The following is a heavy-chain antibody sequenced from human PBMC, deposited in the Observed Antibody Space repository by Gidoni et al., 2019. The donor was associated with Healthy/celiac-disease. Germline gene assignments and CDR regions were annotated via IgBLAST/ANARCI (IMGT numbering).Heavy chain of an antibody. D-gene: IGHD6-13*01. V-gene: IGHV1-24*01. Sequence: QVQLVQSGAEVQKPGASLKVSGQVSGYSLPELSMHCVRQAPGKGLEWMGGFDPEDGETIDAQKLQGRVTMTEETSTDTAYMGLRSLRSEDTAVYYCATLFIAVATNWVDPWGQGNLVTVSS. J-gene: IGHJ5*02. CDR3: ATLFIAVATNWVDP. CDR2: FDPEDGET. CDR1: GYSLPELS.